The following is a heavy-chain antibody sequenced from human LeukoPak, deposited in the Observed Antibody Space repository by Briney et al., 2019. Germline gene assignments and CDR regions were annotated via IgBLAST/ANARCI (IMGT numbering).Heavy chain of an antibody. CDR3: ARGKGYCSSTSCSGSGLGRFDY. V-gene: IGHV1-69*04. Sequence: SVKVSCKASGGTFSSYAISWVRQAPGQGLEWMGRIIPILGIANYAQKFQGRVTVTADKSTSTAYMELSSLRSEDTAVYYCARGKGYCSSTSCSGSGLGRFDYWGQGTLVTVSS. CDR2: IIPILGIA. J-gene: IGHJ4*02. CDR1: GGTFSSYA. D-gene: IGHD2-2*01.